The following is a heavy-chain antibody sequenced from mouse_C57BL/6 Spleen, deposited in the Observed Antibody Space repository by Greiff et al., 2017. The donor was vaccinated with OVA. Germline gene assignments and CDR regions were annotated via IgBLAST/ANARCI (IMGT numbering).Heavy chain of an antibody. CDR1: GYTFTSYW. D-gene: IGHD2-14*01. V-gene: IGHV1-50*01. CDR3: ARDRGFDY. J-gene: IGHJ2*01. Sequence: QVQLQQPGAELVKPGASVKLSCKASGYTFTSYWMQWVKQRPGQGLEWIGEIDPSDSYTHYNQKFKGKATLTVDTSSSTAYMQLSSLTSEDSAVYYWARDRGFDYWGQGTTLTVSS. CDR2: IDPSDSYT.